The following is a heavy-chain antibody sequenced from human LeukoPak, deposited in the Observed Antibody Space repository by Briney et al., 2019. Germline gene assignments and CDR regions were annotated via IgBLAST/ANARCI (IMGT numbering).Heavy chain of an antibody. D-gene: IGHD5-18*01. CDR1: GFTFSSYA. V-gene: IGHV3-23*01. J-gene: IGHJ4*02. CDR2: LSSAGVST. Sequence: GGSLRLSCAASGFTFSSYAMSWVRQAPGKGLEWVSTLSSAGVSTYPADSVKGRFTISRDTSKNTLYLQMNSLRVEDTAIYYCAKVGLRGYSSGFDCWGRGTLVTVSS. CDR3: AKVGLRGYSSGFDC.